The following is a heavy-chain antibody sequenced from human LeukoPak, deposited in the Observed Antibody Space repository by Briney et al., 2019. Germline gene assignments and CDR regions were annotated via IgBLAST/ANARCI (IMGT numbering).Heavy chain of an antibody. CDR2: IYTSGST. Sequence: SETLSLTCTVSGGFISNYYWSWIRQPAGKGLEWIGRIYTSGSTNYNSSLKSRVTMSVDTSKNQFSLKLSSVTAADTAVYYCARGGQLWTAVYYYYYYMDVWGKGTTVTISS. CDR1: GGFISNYY. D-gene: IGHD5-18*01. CDR3: ARGGQLWTAVYYYYYYMDV. V-gene: IGHV4-4*07. J-gene: IGHJ6*03.